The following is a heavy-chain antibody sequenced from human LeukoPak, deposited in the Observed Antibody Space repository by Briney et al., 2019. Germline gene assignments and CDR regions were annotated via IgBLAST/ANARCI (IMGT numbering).Heavy chain of an antibody. CDR3: ARVRAAAGNFDY. D-gene: IGHD6-13*01. Sequence: ASVKVSCKASGYTFTSYGISWVRQAPGQGLEWMGWVSAYNGNTNYAQKLQGRVTMTTDTSTSTAYMELRSLRSDDTAVYYCARVRAAAGNFDYWGQGTLVTVSS. J-gene: IGHJ4*02. CDR1: GYTFTSYG. CDR2: VSAYNGNT. V-gene: IGHV1-18*01.